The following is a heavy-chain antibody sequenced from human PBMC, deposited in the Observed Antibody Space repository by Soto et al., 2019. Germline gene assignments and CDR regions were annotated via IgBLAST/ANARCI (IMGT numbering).Heavy chain of an antibody. CDR2: ISAYNGNT. V-gene: IGHV1-18*01. CDR1: GYTFTSYG. CDR3: AIGYCSSTSCYARVGGFAP. J-gene: IGHJ5*02. Sequence: ASVKVSCKASGYTFTSYGISWVRQAPGQGLEWMGWISAYNGNTNYAQKLQGRVTMTTDTSTSTAYIELRSLRSDDTAGYKCAIGYCSSTSCYARVGGFAPGGRGTLVTV. D-gene: IGHD2-2*01.